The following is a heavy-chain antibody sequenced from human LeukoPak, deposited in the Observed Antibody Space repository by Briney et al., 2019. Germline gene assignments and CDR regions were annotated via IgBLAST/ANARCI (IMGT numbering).Heavy chain of an antibody. D-gene: IGHD3-22*01. CDR1: GGSISSYY. CDR3: ARDFGGGYYFSFDY. J-gene: IGHJ4*02. Sequence: SETLSLTCTVSGGSISSYYWSWIRQPPGKGLEWIGYIYYSGSTNYNPSLKSRVTISVDTSKNQFSLKLSSVTAADTAVYYCARDFGGGYYFSFDYWGQGTLVTVSS. V-gene: IGHV4-59*12. CDR2: IYYSGST.